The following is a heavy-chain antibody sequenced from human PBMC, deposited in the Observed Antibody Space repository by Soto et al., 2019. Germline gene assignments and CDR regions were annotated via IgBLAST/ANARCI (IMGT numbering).Heavy chain of an antibody. CDR1: GFTFGSYV. CDR3: AKATGYNYGRIDY. V-gene: IGHV3-23*01. Sequence: GGSLRLSCAASGFTFGSYVMNWVRQAPGMGLEWVSTISGSGGSTYYADSVKGRFTISRDNSKNTLFLQMNSLRAEDTALYYCAKATGYNYGRIDYWGQGTLVTVSS. D-gene: IGHD5-18*01. CDR2: ISGSGGST. J-gene: IGHJ4*02.